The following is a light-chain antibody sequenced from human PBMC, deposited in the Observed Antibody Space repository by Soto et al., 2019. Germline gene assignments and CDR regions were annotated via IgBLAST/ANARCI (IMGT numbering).Light chain of an antibody. CDR2: AAS. Sequence: DIQMTQSPSSLSASVGDRVTITCRASQSISSYLNWYQQKPGKAPKLPIYAASSLQSGVPSRFSGSGSGTDFTLTISSLQPEDVATYYCQQSYSTPPYTFGQGTKLEIK. J-gene: IGKJ2*01. CDR1: QSISSY. CDR3: QQSYSTPPYT. V-gene: IGKV1-39*01.